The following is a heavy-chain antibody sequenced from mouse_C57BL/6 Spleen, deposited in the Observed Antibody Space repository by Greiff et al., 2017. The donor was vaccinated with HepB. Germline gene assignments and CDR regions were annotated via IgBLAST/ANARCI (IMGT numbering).Heavy chain of an antibody. J-gene: IGHJ2*01. D-gene: IGHD1-1*01. Sequence: EVQLQQSGPVLVKPGASVKMSCKASGYTFTDYYMNWVKQSHGKSLEWIGVINPYNGGTSYNQKFKGKATLTVYQSSSPAYMELNSLTSEDSAVYYCARRGLITSRDYFDYWGQGTTLTVSS. CDR3: ARRGLITSRDYFDY. V-gene: IGHV1-19*01. CDR1: GYTFTDYY. CDR2: INPYNGGT.